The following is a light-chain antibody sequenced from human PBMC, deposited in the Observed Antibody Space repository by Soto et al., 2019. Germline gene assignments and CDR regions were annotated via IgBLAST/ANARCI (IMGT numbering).Light chain of an antibody. CDR1: SSDVGGYNY. CDR2: EVS. V-gene: IGLV2-8*01. J-gene: IGLJ1*01. CDR3: SLYAGSNNFDV. Sequence: QSALTQPPSASGSPGRSVTISCTGTSSDVGGYNYVSWYQQHPGKAPKLMIYEVSKRPSGVPDRFSGSKSGNTASLTVSGLQAEDEADYYGSLYAGSNNFDVFGPGTKVTVL.